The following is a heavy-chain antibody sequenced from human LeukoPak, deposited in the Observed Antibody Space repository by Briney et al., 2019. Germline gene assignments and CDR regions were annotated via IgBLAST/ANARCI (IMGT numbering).Heavy chain of an antibody. J-gene: IGHJ3*02. Sequence: KPSETLSLTCTVSGGSISSSSYYWGWIRQPPGKGLEWIGSIYYSGCTYYNPSLKSRITISVDTSKNQFSLKLSSVTAADTAVYYCARDDYTYYYDSSAKSPKYAFDIWGQGTMVTVSS. CDR2: IYYSGCT. V-gene: IGHV4-39*07. D-gene: IGHD3-22*01. CDR3: ARDDYTYYYDSSAKSPKYAFDI. CDR1: GGSISSSSYY.